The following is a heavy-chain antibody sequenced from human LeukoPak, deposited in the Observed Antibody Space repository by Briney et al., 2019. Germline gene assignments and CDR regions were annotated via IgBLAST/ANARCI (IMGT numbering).Heavy chain of an antibody. V-gene: IGHV4-61*01. J-gene: IGHJ1*01. D-gene: IGHD2-21*01. CDR3: AREMDAHPRIVV. Sequence: PSETLSLTCTVSGGSVSSGSYYWSWIRQPPGKGLEWIGYIYYSGSTYYNPSLKSRVIISVDTSKNRFSLNLNSVTAADTAVYYCAREMDAHPRIVVWGQGTLVTVSS. CDR1: GGSVSSGSYY. CDR2: IYYSGST.